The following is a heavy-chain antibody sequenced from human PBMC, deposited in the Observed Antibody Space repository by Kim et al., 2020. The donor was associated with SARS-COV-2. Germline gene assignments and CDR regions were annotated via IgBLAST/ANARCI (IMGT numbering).Heavy chain of an antibody. V-gene: IGHV4-34*01. J-gene: IGHJ4*02. Sequence: SETLSLTCAVYGGSFSGYYWSWIRQPPGKGLEWIGEINHSGSTNYNTSLKSRVTISVDTSKNQFSLKLSSVTAADTAVYYCALIAVAGGIDYWGQGTLVTVSS. D-gene: IGHD6-19*01. CDR3: ALIAVAGGIDY. CDR1: GGSFSGYY. CDR2: INHSGST.